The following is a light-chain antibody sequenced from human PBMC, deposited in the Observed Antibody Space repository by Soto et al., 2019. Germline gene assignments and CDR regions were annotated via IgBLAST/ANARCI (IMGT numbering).Light chain of an antibody. V-gene: IGKV2D-29*01. Sequence: DIVLTQTPLSLSVTPGQPASISCKSSQSLLHSDGKTYLYWYLQKPGQPPHLLIYEVANRFSGVPYRFSGSGSGTDATLHIRPVAAEDVTLYYCLLALQLLLFTFGPGTKVD. J-gene: IGKJ3*01. CDR2: EVA. CDR3: LLALQLLLFT. CDR1: QSLLHSDGKTY.